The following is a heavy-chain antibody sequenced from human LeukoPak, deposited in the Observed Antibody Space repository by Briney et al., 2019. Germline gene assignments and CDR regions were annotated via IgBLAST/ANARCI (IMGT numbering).Heavy chain of an antibody. V-gene: IGHV3-7*03. CDR3: ATIDSSSPRD. Sequence: GGSLTLPCVASGLPLSSYWMTWVRHQPGKGLEWVPNIKQDGGAKYYLDSVKGRFTISRDNANNSLYLQMNSLRVDDTAVYYCATIDSSSPRDWGQGTLVTVSS. J-gene: IGHJ4*02. CDR1: GLPLSSYW. D-gene: IGHD6-13*01. CDR2: IKQDGGAK.